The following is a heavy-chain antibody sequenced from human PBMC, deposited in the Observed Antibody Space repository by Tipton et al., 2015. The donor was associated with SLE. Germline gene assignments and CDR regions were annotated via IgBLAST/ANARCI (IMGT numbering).Heavy chain of an antibody. D-gene: IGHD4-17*01. V-gene: IGHV3-48*03. CDR3: ASKDDYGDYGVYFDY. Sequence: SLRLSCAASGFTFSSYSMNWVRQAPGKGLEWVSYISSSGSTIYYADSVKGRFTISRDNAKNSLYLQMNSLRAEDTAVYYCASKDDYGDYGVYFDYWGQGTLVTVSS. J-gene: IGHJ4*02. CDR2: ISSSGSTI. CDR1: GFTFSSYS.